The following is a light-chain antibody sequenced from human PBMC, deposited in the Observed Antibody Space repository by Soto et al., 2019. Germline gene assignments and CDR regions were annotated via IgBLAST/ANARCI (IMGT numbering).Light chain of an antibody. J-gene: IGKJ2*01. V-gene: IGKV1-27*01. CDR3: QKYNSAPYT. CDR2: AAS. Sequence: DIQMTQSPSSLSEAVGDRVTITCRASQGISNYLAWYQQKPGKVPKLLIYAASTLQSVVPSRFSGSGSGTDFTLTISSLQPEDVATYYCQKYNSAPYTFGKGTKLAIK. CDR1: QGISNY.